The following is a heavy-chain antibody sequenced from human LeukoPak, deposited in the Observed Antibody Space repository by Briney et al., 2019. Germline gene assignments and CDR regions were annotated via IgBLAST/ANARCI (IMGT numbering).Heavy chain of an antibody. CDR2: IYYSGST. V-gene: IGHV4-39*07. CDR1: GGSISSSSYY. D-gene: IGHD5-12*01. J-gene: IGHJ6*02. Sequence: SETLSLTCTVSGGSISSSSYYWGWIRQPPGKGLEWIGSIYYSGSTYYNPSLKSRVTISVDTSKNQFSLKLSSVTAADTAVYYCARESGYGTYYYYGMDVWGQGTTVTVSS. CDR3: ARESGYGTYYYYGMDV.